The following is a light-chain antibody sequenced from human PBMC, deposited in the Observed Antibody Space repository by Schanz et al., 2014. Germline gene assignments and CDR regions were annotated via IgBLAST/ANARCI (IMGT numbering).Light chain of an antibody. V-gene: IGKV3-20*01. CDR1: QSISGYD. Sequence: EIVLTQSPGTLSLSPGERATLSCKASQSISGYDLAWYQQKPGQAPRLLIYGAFDRATGIPDRFSGSGSGTDFTLTISRLEPEDFAVYYCQHYSMSPLFGQGTKVEIK. CDR3: QHYSMSPL. J-gene: IGKJ1*01. CDR2: GAF.